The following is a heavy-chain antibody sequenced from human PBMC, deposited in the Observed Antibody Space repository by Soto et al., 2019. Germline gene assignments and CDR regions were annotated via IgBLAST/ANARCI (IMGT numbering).Heavy chain of an antibody. D-gene: IGHD6-13*01. CDR2: INAGNGDI. CDR3: ARYGEGSASAWMVS. J-gene: IGHJ5*02. Sequence: QVQVVQSGAEVKKPGASVKVSCKASGYTLSNYAMHWVRQAPGQRLEWMGWINAGNGDIKYSQKFQGRVSITRDTSANTAYMELSSLRFEDTAVYYCARYGEGSASAWMVSWGQGTLVTVSS. V-gene: IGHV1-3*01. CDR1: GYTLSNYA.